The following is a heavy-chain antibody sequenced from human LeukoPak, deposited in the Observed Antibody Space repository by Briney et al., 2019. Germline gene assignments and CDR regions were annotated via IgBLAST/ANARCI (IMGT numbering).Heavy chain of an antibody. CDR1: GGTFSSYA. J-gene: IGHJ4*02. Sequence: GASVKVSCKASGGTFSSYAISWVRQAPGQGLEWMGGIIPIFGTANYAQKFQGRVTITADESTSTAYMELSSLRSEDTAVYYCARVVAIADPHWGQGTLVTVSS. V-gene: IGHV1-69*13. CDR3: ARVVAIADPH. D-gene: IGHD6-13*01. CDR2: IIPIFGTA.